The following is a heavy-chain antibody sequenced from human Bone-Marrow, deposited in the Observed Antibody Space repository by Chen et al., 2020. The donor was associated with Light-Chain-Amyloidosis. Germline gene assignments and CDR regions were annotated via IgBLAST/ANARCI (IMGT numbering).Heavy chain of an antibody. CDR3: ARTTETRDYVRYWYFDL. V-gene: IGHV4-39*01. J-gene: IGHJ2*01. CDR1: GGSISSSSYY. D-gene: IGHD4-17*01. Sequence: QLQLQESGPGLVKPSETLSLTCTVSGGSISSSSYYWGWIRQPPGKGLEWIGSIYYSGSTYYNPSIKSRVTIAVDPAKNQFSLKLSSVTAADTAVYDGARTTETRDYVRYWYFDLWGRGTLVTVSS. CDR2: IYYSGST.